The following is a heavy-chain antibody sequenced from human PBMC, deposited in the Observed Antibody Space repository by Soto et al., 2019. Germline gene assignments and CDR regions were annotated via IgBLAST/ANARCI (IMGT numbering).Heavy chain of an antibody. CDR3: AKGRFRRTWFGP. D-gene: IGHD3-16*01. Sequence: QVQLVQSGAEVKKPGASVKVSCKASGYTFTNYDIHWVRQATGQGLEWMGWMNPDSGNTGQAKQFEGRVTVTGDSSISTAYMEMSSLRSEDTAVDYRAKGRFRRTWFGPWGQGTLVTVSS. V-gene: IGHV1-8*01. CDR1: GYTFTNYD. CDR2: MNPDSGNT. J-gene: IGHJ5*02.